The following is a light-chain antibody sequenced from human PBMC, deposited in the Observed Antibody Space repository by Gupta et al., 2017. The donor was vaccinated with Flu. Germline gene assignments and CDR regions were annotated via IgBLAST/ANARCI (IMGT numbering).Light chain of an antibody. CDR1: QSVSSSY. J-gene: IGKJ2*01. V-gene: IGKV3-20*01. CDR2: GAS. Sequence: ATLSCRASQSVSSSYLAWYQQKPGQAPRLLIYGASSRATGIPDRFSGSGSGTDFTLTISRLEPEGFAVYYCQQYGSSPPYTFGQGTKMEIK. CDR3: QQYGSSPPYT.